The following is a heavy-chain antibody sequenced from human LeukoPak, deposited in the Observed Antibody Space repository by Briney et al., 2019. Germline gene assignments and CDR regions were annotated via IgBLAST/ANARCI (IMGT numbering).Heavy chain of an antibody. CDR2: IYSGGTT. V-gene: IGHV3-53*01. CDR1: GFTFNNYD. Sequence: GGSLRLSCAASGFTFNNYDMNWVRQAPGKGLEWVSVIYSGGTTYYADSVKGRFTLSRDNSKNTLYLQMNSLRAEDTAVYYCARWGSGSYHFFDYWGQGTLVTVSS. J-gene: IGHJ4*02. CDR3: ARWGSGSYHFFDY. D-gene: IGHD1-26*01.